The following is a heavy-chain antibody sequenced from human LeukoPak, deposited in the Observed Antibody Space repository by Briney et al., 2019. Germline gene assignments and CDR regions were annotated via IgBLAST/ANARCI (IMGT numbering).Heavy chain of an antibody. J-gene: IGHJ6*03. CDR2: IYYSGIT. Sequence: GSLRLSCAASGFTFSRYSMNWVRQPPGKGLGWIGSIYYSGITYYNPSLKSRVTISVDTSKNQFSLKLSSVTAADTAVYYCAREYTVTTYYYYMDVWGKGTTVTVSS. CDR1: GFTFSRYS. V-gene: IGHV4-38-2*02. CDR3: AREYTVTTYYYYMDV. D-gene: IGHD4-17*01.